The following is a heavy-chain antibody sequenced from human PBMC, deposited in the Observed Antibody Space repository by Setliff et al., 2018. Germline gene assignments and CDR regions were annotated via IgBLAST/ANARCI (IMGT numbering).Heavy chain of an antibody. CDR1: GYTFSSYS. V-gene: IGHV1-3*01. D-gene: IGHD1-20*01. Sequence: ASVKVSCKASGYTFSSYSMHWVRQAPGQRLEWMGWINAANENTQYSKKFQGRLTITRDASANTAYMELSSLRSEDTALYYCARYNWNTNWFDPWGQGTLVTVSS. CDR3: ARYNWNTNWFDP. J-gene: IGHJ5*02. CDR2: INAANENT.